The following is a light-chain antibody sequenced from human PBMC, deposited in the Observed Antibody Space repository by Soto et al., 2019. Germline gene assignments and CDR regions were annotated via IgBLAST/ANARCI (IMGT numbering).Light chain of an antibody. Sequence: IVLTRSRTTLCLSPRERATPYCRASQSISSYLAWYQQKPGQAPRLLIYDASNRATGIPPRFSGSGSGTDFTLTISSLEPEDSAVYYCQQRHMWPITFGQGTRVEIK. V-gene: IGKV3-11*01. J-gene: IGKJ5*01. CDR1: QSISSY. CDR3: QQRHMWPIT. CDR2: DAS.